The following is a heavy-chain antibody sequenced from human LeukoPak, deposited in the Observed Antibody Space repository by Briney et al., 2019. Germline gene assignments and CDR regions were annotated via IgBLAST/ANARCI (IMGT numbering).Heavy chain of an antibody. V-gene: IGHV3-21*01. CDR3: ARDWTYNFDY. Sequence: GGSLRLSCAASGFTFSSYSMNWVRQAPGKGLEWVSSISSSSSYIYYADSVKGRFTNSRDNSKSTLYLQMNSLRAEDTAVYYCARDWTYNFDYWGQGTLVTVSS. D-gene: IGHD3/OR15-3a*01. CDR1: GFTFSSYS. J-gene: IGHJ4*02. CDR2: ISSSSSYI.